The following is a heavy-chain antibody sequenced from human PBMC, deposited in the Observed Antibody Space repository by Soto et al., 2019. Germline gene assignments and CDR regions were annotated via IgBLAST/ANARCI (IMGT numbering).Heavy chain of an antibody. J-gene: IGHJ6*03. V-gene: IGHV1-46*01. CDR2: INPSGGST. Sequence: GASVKVSCKASGYTFTSYYMHWVRQAPGQGLEWMGIINPSGGSTSYAQKFQGRVTMTRDTSTSTVYMELSSLRSEDTAVYYCARTELGYCSGGSCYEYYYYYYMDVWGKGTTV. D-gene: IGHD2-15*01. CDR1: GYTFTSYY. CDR3: ARTELGYCSGGSCYEYYYYYYMDV.